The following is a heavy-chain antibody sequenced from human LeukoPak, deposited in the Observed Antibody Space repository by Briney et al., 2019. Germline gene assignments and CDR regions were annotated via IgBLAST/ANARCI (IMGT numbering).Heavy chain of an antibody. CDR2: IYYSGNT. CDR3: ARDHCSSKSCFIDY. Sequence: SQTLSLTCTVSGGSISSGDDYWSWIRQPSGKGLEWIGFIYYSGNTYYNPSLKSRVTISVDTSKNQFSLRLNSVTAADTAVYYCARDHCSSKSCFIDYWGQGTLVTVSS. V-gene: IGHV4-30-4*08. J-gene: IGHJ4*02. D-gene: IGHD2-2*01. CDR1: GGSISSGDDY.